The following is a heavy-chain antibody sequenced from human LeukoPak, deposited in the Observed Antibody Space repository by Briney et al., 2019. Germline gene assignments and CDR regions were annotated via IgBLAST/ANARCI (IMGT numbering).Heavy chain of an antibody. Sequence: SVKVSCKASGGILSNYAISWVRQAPGQGLEWMGGIIPIFGTANHAQKFQGRVTITADKSTSTAYMELSSLRSEDTAVYYCASSSTRLDEDAFDIWGQGTMVTVSS. J-gene: IGHJ3*02. V-gene: IGHV1-69*06. CDR1: GGILSNYA. D-gene: IGHD2-2*01. CDR2: IIPIFGTA. CDR3: ASSSTRLDEDAFDI.